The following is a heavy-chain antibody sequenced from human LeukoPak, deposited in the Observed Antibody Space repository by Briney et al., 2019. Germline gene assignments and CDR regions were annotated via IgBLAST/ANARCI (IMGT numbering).Heavy chain of an antibody. V-gene: IGHV4-39*01. D-gene: IGHD4-17*01. J-gene: IGHJ4*02. CDR1: GGSIGSSLHS. Sequence: SETLSLTCSVSGGSIGSSLHSCGWVRPPPEKGLEWIGSIYYSGSTYYNASFNSRVTMSVDRSKDQFSLNLTSVTATDTAVYYCARHFYGDYVFDYWGKGTLVTVSS. CDR2: IYYSGST. CDR3: ARHFYGDYVFDY.